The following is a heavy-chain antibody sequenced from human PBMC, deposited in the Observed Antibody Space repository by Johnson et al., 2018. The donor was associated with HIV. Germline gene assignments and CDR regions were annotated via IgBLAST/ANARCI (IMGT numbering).Heavy chain of an antibody. Sequence: QVQLVESGGGVVQPGRSLRLSCAASGFTFSSYAMHWVRQAPGKGLEWVAVIYSGGSTYYADSVQGRFTISRDSSKNTLYLQMNSLRAEDTALYYCARDRAIGGWSIDIWGQGTMVTVSS. V-gene: IGHV3-30*14. J-gene: IGHJ3*02. CDR3: ARDRAIGGWSIDI. CDR1: GFTFSSYA. CDR2: IYSGGST. D-gene: IGHD2-15*01.